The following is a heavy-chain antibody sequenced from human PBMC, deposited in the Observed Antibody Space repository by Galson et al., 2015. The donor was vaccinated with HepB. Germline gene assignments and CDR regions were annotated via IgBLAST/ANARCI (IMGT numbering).Heavy chain of an antibody. CDR2: TYYRSKWYN. D-gene: IGHD5-18*01. J-gene: IGHJ4*02. Sequence: CAISGDSVSSNSATWHWIRQSPSRGLEWLGRTYYRSKWYNDYAVSLKGRINVNADTSKNQFSLHLNSVTPEDTAVYYCARAGLGYHDYWGQGTLVTVSS. V-gene: IGHV6-1*01. CDR3: ARAGLGYHDY. CDR1: GDSVSSNSAT.